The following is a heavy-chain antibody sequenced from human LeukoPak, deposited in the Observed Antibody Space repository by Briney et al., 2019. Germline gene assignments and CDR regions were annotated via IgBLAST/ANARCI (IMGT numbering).Heavy chain of an antibody. V-gene: IGHV1-69*05. CDR2: ITPIFGTA. D-gene: IGHD5-24*01. CDR3: ARDRSTPEMATTLSLAFDI. Sequence: SVKVSCKASGGTFSSYAISWVRQAPGQGLEWMGGITPIFGTANYAQKFQGRVTITTDESTSTAYMELSSLRSEDAAVYYCARDRSTPEMATTLSLAFDIWGQGTMVTVSS. CDR1: GGTFSSYA. J-gene: IGHJ3*02.